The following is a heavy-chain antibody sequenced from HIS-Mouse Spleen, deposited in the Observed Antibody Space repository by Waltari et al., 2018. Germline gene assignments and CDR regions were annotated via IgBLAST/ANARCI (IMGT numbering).Heavy chain of an antibody. V-gene: IGHV2-70*15. J-gene: IGHJ4*02. CDR3: ARIAEGYSSGWYAFDY. D-gene: IGHD6-19*01. CDR1: GFSLSTSGMC. CDR2: IDWDDDK. Sequence: QVTLRESGPALVKPTQTLTLTCTFSGFSLSTSGMCVSWIRQPPGKALEWLARIDWDDDKYYSTSLKTRLSISKDTSTNQVVLTMTNMDPVDTATYYCARIAEGYSSGWYAFDYWGQGTLVTVSS.